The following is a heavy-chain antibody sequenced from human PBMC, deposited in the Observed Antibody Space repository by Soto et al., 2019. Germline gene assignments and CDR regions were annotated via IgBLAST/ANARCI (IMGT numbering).Heavy chain of an antibody. D-gene: IGHD1-26*01. V-gene: IGHV3-72*01. CDR1: GFTFSDHY. J-gene: IGHJ4*02. CDR3: ARYRVSYSRRLDY. Sequence: EVQLVESGGGLVQPGGSLRLSCAASGFTFSDHYMEWVRQAPGKGLEWVGRIRNKANSYNTEYAASVKGRFTNSRDDSTRSLNLKRESLKCEDAAVFYCARYRVSYSRRLDYWGQGTPVTVSS. CDR2: IRNKANSYNT.